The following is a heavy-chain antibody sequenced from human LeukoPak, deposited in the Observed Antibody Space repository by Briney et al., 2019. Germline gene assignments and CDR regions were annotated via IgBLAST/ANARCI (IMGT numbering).Heavy chain of an antibody. D-gene: IGHD3-22*01. CDR3: ATAAYDSGSYIVNHDY. CDR1: GFTFSTNY. V-gene: IGHV3-53*01. J-gene: IGHJ4*02. Sequence: GGSLRLSCAASGFTFSTNYMSWVRQPPGKGLEWVSVIYRDDTTYYADSVKGRFTISRDDSKNTLYLQMSGVRAEDTAVYYCATAAYDSGSYIVNHDYWGQGTLVTVSS. CDR2: IYRDDTT.